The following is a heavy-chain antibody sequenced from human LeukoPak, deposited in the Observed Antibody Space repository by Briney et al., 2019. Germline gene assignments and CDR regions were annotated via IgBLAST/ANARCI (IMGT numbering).Heavy chain of an antibody. Sequence: QPGGSLRLSCAGSGFSFDNYAMTWVRQAPGKGLEWVSSITGGSRTTLYSDSFKDRFTISRDDSKATLFLQMSSVRVEDTALYYCGKVSSRITTAGRIDYWGRGVLVTVSS. CDR1: GFSFDNYA. J-gene: IGHJ4*02. D-gene: IGHD6-6*01. V-gene: IGHV3-23*01. CDR3: GKVSSRITTAGRIDY. CDR2: ITGGSRTT.